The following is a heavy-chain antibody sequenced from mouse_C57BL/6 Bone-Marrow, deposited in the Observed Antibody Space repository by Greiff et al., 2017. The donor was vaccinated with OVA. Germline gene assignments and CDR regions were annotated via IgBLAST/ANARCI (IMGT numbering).Heavy chain of an antibody. CDR1: GYAFSSYW. D-gene: IGHD2-3*01. CDR3: ARRASDGYYVAMDY. V-gene: IGHV1-80*01. J-gene: IGHJ4*01. CDR2: IYPGDGDT. Sequence: QVQLQQSGAELVKPGASVKISCKASGYAFSSYWMNWVKQRPGKGLEWIGRIYPGDGDTNYNGKFKGKATLTADKSSSTAYMQLSSLTSEDSAVYFCARRASDGYYVAMDYWGQGTSVTVSS.